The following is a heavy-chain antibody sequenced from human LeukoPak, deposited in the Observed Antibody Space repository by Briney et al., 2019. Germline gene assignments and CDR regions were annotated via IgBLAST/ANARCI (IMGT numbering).Heavy chain of an antibody. CDR3: ARDPRDIVVVVAALDY. D-gene: IGHD2-15*01. V-gene: IGHV1-2*02. Sequence: ASVKVSCKASGYTFTGYYMHWVRQAPGQGLEWMGWINPNSGGTNYAQKFQGRVTMTRDTSISTAYMELSRLRSDDTAVYYCARDPRDIVVVVAALDYWGQGTPVTVSS. CDR2: INPNSGGT. J-gene: IGHJ4*02. CDR1: GYTFTGYY.